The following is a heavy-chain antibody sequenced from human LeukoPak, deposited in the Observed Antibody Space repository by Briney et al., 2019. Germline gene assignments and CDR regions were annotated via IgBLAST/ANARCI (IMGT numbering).Heavy chain of an antibody. V-gene: IGHV3-21*01. CDR3: ARDWDFWSGRHPFDY. CDR1: GFTFSSYS. Sequence: GGSLRLSCAASGFTFSSYSMNWVRQAPGKGLEWVSSISSSSSYIYYADSVKGRFTISRDNAKNSLYLQMNSLRAEDTAVYYCARDWDFWSGRHPFDYWGQGTLVTVSS. J-gene: IGHJ4*02. CDR2: ISSSSSYI. D-gene: IGHD3-3*01.